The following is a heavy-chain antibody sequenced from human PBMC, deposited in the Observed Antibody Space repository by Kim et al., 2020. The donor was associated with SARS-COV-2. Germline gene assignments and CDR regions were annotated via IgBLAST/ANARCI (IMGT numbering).Heavy chain of an antibody. J-gene: IGHJ6*02. V-gene: IGHV4-4*02. Sequence: NPSLKSRVNRSVDKSKNQFSLKLSSVTAADTAVYYCARNPMAGWVDGMDVWGQGTTVTVSS. CDR3: ARNPMAGWVDGMDV. D-gene: IGHD6-19*01.